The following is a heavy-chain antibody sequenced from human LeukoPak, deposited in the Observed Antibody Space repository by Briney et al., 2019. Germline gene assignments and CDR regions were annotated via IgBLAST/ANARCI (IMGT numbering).Heavy chain of an antibody. CDR2: ITSGGSTI. D-gene: IGHD3-10*01. Sequence: GGSLRLSCAASGFIFNSYEMNWVRQAPGKGLEWVSYITSGGSTIYSAYSVKGRFTISRDNAKNSLYLQMNSLRAEDTAVYYCARRGVIITEDYYCYYGMDVWGQGTTVTVSS. V-gene: IGHV3-48*03. CDR1: GFIFNSYE. CDR3: ARRGVIITEDYYCYYGMDV. J-gene: IGHJ6*02.